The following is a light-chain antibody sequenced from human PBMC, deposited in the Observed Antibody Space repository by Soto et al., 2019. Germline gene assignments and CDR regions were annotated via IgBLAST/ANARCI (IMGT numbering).Light chain of an antibody. Sequence: IVVTQSPGTLAPSPGGRATLSCRASQSVSTNYLAWYQQKPGQAPRLLIYGASNRATGIPDRFSGSGSGTDFTLTISRLEPEDFAVYYCQQYGSSGTFGQGTKVDIK. CDR2: GAS. V-gene: IGKV3-20*01. J-gene: IGKJ1*01. CDR3: QQYGSSGT. CDR1: QSVSTNY.